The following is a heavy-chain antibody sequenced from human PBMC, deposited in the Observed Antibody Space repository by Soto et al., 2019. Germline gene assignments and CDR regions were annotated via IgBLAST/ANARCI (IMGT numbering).Heavy chain of an antibody. Sequence: PGGSLRLSCSASGFTFSNYAMSWVRQAPGKGLEWVSTISGGGGSTYYADSVKGRFIISRDNSKDTLFLQMTSLRADDTAVYYCAKFTSYFYDTSGYFDYWGQGTLVTVS. CDR1: GFTFSNYA. CDR2: ISGGGGST. CDR3: AKFTSYFYDTSGYFDY. D-gene: IGHD3-22*01. V-gene: IGHV3-23*01. J-gene: IGHJ4*02.